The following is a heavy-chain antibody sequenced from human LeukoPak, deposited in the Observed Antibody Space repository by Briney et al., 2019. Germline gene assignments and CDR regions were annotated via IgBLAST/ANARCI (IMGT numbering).Heavy chain of an antibody. CDR2: IKEDGTEK. CDR1: GFTFSSYW. D-gene: IGHD3-22*01. Sequence: GGSLRLSCAASGFTFSSYWMSWVRQAPGKGLECVANIKEDGTEKYYVDSVKGRFTISRGNAENSLFLQMNSLRAEDTAVYFCARDWLAGNPYHAFDLWGKGTMVTVSS. V-gene: IGHV3-7*01. CDR3: ARDWLAGNPYHAFDL. J-gene: IGHJ3*01.